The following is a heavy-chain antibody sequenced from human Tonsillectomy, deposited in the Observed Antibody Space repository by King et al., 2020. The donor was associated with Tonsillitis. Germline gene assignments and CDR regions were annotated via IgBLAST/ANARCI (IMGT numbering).Heavy chain of an antibody. CDR2: ISYDGSNN. CDR1: GFTFSSYA. D-gene: IGHD6-19*01. CDR3: ASGSSTGWYDYYYYMDV. Sequence: VQLVESGGGVVQPGRSLRLSCAASGFTFSSYAMQWVRQAPGKGLEWVALISYDGSNNYFADSVKGRFTISRDNSKNTLSLQMNSLRAEDTAVYYCASGSSTGWYDYYYYMDV. J-gene: IGHJ6*03. V-gene: IGHV3-30-3*01.